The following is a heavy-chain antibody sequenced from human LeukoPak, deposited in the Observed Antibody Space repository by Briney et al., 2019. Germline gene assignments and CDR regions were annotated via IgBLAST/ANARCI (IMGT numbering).Heavy chain of an antibody. Sequence: PGGSLRLSCTASGFTFGDYTMGWFRQAPGKGLEWVSLIRSKAYGGTTEYAASVKGRVTLSRDDSKSIVYLQMNSLKTEDTAVYYCARGVAAGGIYGWFDPWGQGTLVTVSS. CDR2: IRSKAYGGTT. D-gene: IGHD6-13*01. V-gene: IGHV3-49*03. CDR1: GFTFGDYT. CDR3: ARGVAAGGIYGWFDP. J-gene: IGHJ5*02.